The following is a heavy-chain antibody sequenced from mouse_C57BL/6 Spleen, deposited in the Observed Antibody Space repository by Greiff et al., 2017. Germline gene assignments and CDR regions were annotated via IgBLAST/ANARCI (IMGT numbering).Heavy chain of an antibody. CDR2: IYPGSGST. D-gene: IGHD2-4*01. J-gene: IGHJ3*01. V-gene: IGHV1-55*01. Sequence: QVQLKQPGAELVKPGASVKMSCKASGYTFTSYWITWVKQRPGQGLEWIGDIYPGSGSTNYNEKFKSKATLTVDTSSSTAYMQLSSLTSEDSAVYYCARRGIYDYDVVAYWGQGTLVTVSA. CDR1: GYTFTSYW. CDR3: ARRGIYDYDVVAY.